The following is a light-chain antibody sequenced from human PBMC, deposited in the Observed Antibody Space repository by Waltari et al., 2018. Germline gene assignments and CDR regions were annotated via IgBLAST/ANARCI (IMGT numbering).Light chain of an antibody. J-gene: IGKJ1*01. Sequence: DIQMTQSPYTLYASVGDRGTITCRAIQSISSWLAWYQQKPGKAPNLLILKASTFENGVPSRFSGSGSGTEFTLTINSLQPDDFATYFCQQYKSPPWTFGQGTKVDI. V-gene: IGKV1-5*03. CDR3: QQYKSPPWT. CDR1: QSISSW. CDR2: KAS.